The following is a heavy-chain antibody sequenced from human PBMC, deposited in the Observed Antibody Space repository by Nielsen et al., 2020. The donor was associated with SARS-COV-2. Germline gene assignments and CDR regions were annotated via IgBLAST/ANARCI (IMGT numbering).Heavy chain of an antibody. V-gene: IGHV3-33*01. CDR3: AREGHSQSVIVINSYVDY. J-gene: IGHJ4*02. D-gene: IGHD3-22*01. CDR1: GFTFNAYA. CDR2: IWFDGSDT. Sequence: GSLRLSCAASGFTFNAYAMHWVRQAPGKGLEWVAVIWFDGSDTYYADFVKGRFTISRDNSKNTLYLQMNSLRAEDTAVYYCAREGHSQSVIVINSYVDYWGQGTLVTVSS.